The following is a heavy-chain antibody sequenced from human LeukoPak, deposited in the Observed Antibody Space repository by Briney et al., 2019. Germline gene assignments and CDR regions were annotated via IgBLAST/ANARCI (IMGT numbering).Heavy chain of an antibody. J-gene: IGHJ6*03. CDR3: ARGPAVPAAIFVYYYYMDV. D-gene: IGHD2-2*02. CDR1: GFTFSSYS. V-gene: IGHV3-48*04. CDR2: ISSSSSTI. Sequence: GGSLRLSCAASGFTFSSYSMNWVRQAPGKGLEWVSYISSSSSTIYYADSVKGRFTISRDNAKNSLYLQMNSLRAEDTAVYYCARGPAVPAAIFVYYYYMDVWGKGTTVTVSS.